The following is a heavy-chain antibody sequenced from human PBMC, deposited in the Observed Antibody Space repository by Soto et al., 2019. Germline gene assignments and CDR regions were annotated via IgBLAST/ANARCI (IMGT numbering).Heavy chain of an antibody. D-gene: IGHD4-17*01. Sequence: SVKVSCKASGYTFTSYAISWVRQSPGQGLEWMGRIIPILGIANYAQKFQGRVTITADKSTRTAYMELSSLRSEDTAVYYCARESPSPTVTTLYNWFDPWGQGTLVTVSS. CDR1: GYTFTSYA. CDR3: ARESPSPTVTTLYNWFDP. V-gene: IGHV1-69*04. J-gene: IGHJ5*02. CDR2: IIPILGIA.